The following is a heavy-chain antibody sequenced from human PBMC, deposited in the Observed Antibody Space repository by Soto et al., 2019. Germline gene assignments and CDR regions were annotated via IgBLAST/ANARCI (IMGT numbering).Heavy chain of an antibody. CDR2: IFYSGST. V-gene: IGHV4-31*01. CDR3: ARAPGDYFDY. J-gene: IGHJ4*02. CDR1: GGSISSGGYY. Sequence: QVQLQESGPGLVKPSQTLSLTCTVSGGSISSGGYYWSWIRQHPGKGLEWIGYIFYSGSTFYNPYLKSLIAISVDTSKNQSSLKLSSVTAADTAVYYCARAPGDYFDYWGQGTLVTVSS.